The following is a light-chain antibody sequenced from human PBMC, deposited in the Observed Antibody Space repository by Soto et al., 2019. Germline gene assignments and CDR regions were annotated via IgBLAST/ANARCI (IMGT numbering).Light chain of an antibody. J-gene: IGKJ1*01. CDR2: DTS. V-gene: IGKV3-11*01. Sequence: EIVLTQSPATLSLSPGERATLSCRASQSVNNYLAWYQQKPGQAPRLLIYDTSDMASGIPARFSGSGSWTDFTLTISSLEPEDFAVFYCQQRSVWPWTFGQGTKVEIK. CDR3: QQRSVWPWT. CDR1: QSVNNY.